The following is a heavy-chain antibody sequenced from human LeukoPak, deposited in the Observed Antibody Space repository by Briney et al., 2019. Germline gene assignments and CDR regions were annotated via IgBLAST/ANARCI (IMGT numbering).Heavy chain of an antibody. CDR2: ISYDGSNK. CDR1: GFTFSSYA. V-gene: IGHV3-30-3*01. CDR3: ARGMELLGAFDI. Sequence: PGRSLRLSCAASGFTFSSYAMHWVRQAPGKGLEWVAVISYDGSNKYYADSVKGRFTISRDNSKNTLYLQMNSLRAEDTAVYYCARGMELLGAFDIWGQGTMVTVSS. J-gene: IGHJ3*02. D-gene: IGHD1-26*01.